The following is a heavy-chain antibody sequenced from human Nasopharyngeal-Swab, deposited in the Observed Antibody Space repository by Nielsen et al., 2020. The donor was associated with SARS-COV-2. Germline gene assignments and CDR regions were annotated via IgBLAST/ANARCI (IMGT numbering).Heavy chain of an antibody. D-gene: IGHD2-21*01. Sequence: GESLKTSCAASGFTFSTYSMNLVRQAPGKGLEWVSSISSSSSYIYYADSLKGRFTISRDNAKNSLYLQMNSLRAEDTAVYYCVKGPPAVIHYFDYWGQGTLVTVSS. CDR3: VKGPPAVIHYFDY. CDR1: GFTFSTYS. J-gene: IGHJ4*02. V-gene: IGHV3-21*04. CDR2: ISSSSSYI.